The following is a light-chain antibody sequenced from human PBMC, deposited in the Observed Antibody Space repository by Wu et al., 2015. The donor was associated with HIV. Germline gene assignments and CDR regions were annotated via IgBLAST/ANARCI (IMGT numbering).Light chain of an antibody. V-gene: IGKV1-39*01. J-gene: IGKJ1*01. Sequence: DIQMTQSPSSLSASVGDRVTITCRASQSISSYLNWYQQKPGKAPKLLIYAASSLQSGVPSRFSGSGSGTDFTLTISSLQPEDFATYYCQQSYSTPVTFGQGDQGGNQT. CDR2: AAS. CDR3: QQSYSTPVT. CDR1: QSISSY.